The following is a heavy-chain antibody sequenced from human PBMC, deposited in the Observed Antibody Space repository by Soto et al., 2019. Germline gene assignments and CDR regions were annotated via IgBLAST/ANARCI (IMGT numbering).Heavy chain of an antibody. J-gene: IGHJ4*02. CDR3: SRGWDFWSGHLTH. Sequence: LRLSCVASGFTFSGSGMHWVRQAPGKGLEWVGRIRTKNNNYATFYGESVKGRFTISRDDSKNTAYLQMDSLNTEDTAVYYCSRGWDFWSGHLTHWGQGTLVTVSS. CDR1: GFTFSGSG. CDR2: IRTKNNNYAT. D-gene: IGHD3-3*01. V-gene: IGHV3-73*01.